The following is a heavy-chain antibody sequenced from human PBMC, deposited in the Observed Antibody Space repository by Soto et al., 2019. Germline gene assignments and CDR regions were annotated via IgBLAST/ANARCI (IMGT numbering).Heavy chain of an antibody. CDR3: ARDAMRYYGSGSYYNSFAN. J-gene: IGHJ4*02. CDR1: GFTFSSYG. Sequence: PGGSLRLSCAASGFTFSSYGMHWVRQAPGKGLEWVAVIWYDGSNEFYADSVKGRFTISRDNSKNTLYLQMISLRAEDTAVYYCARDAMRYYGSGSYYNSFANWGQGTLVTVSS. D-gene: IGHD3-10*01. CDR2: IWYDGSNE. V-gene: IGHV3-33*01.